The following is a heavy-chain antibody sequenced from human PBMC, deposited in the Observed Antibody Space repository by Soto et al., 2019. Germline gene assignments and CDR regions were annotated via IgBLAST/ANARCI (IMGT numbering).Heavy chain of an antibody. Sequence: QMQLVESGGGVFQPGRSLRLSCAASGFTFGAYTMHWVRQAPGKGLEWGAVISYDGNSEPYTDPVKGRFTVSRDNSKSTMYLQMNSLRAEDTAVYYCARDGYSGRSDGFDVWGQGTMVTVSS. J-gene: IGHJ3*01. CDR2: ISYDGNSE. CDR3: ARDGYSGRSDGFDV. V-gene: IGHV3-30*14. D-gene: IGHD1-26*01. CDR1: GFTFGAYT.